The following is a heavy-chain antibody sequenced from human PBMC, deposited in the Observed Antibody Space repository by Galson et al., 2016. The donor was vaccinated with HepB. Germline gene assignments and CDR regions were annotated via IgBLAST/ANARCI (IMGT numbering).Heavy chain of an antibody. CDR1: GFTFSNAW. CDR3: TTARSYYHFDY. J-gene: IGHJ4*02. Sequence: SCAASGFTFSNAWMSWVRQAPGKGLEWVGRIKSKTDGGTTDYAAPVKGRFTISRDDSKNTLYLQMNSLKTEDTAVYYCTTARSYYHFDYWGQGTLVTVSS. V-gene: IGHV3-15*01. D-gene: IGHD1-26*01. CDR2: IKSKTDGGTT.